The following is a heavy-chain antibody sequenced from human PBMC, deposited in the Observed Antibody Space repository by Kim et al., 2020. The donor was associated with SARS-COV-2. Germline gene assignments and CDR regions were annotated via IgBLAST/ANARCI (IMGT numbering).Heavy chain of an antibody. Sequence: YSQKFQDRVTITRDTSASTAYMELSSLRSEDTAVYYCARNSLWFGPPVDYWGQGTLVTVSS. D-gene: IGHD3-10*01. CDR3: ARNSLWFGPPVDY. V-gene: IGHV1-3*01. J-gene: IGHJ4*02.